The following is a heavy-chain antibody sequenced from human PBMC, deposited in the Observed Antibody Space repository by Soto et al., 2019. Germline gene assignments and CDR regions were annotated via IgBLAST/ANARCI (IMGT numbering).Heavy chain of an antibody. CDR1: GFTLRDYW. V-gene: IGHV3-7*01. Sequence: EVQLVESGGGLVQPGGSLRLSCAASGFTLRDYWMSWVRQAPGKGLAWVANIKQDGSEIYYVDSVEGRFTISRDNAKNSLFLQMNSLRAEDTAVYYCLITTSAFDIWGQGTLVTVSS. CDR3: LITTSAFDI. CDR2: IKQDGSEI. J-gene: IGHJ3*02. D-gene: IGHD4-4*01.